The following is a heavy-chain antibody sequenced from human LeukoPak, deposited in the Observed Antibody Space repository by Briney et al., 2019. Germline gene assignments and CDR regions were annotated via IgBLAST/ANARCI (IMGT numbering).Heavy chain of an antibody. J-gene: IGHJ5*02. CDR1: GYTFTIYD. V-gene: IGHV1-8*03. CDR2: MNPNSGNT. Sequence: ASVKVSCKASGYTFTIYDINWVRQATGQGLEWMGWMNPNSGNTGYAQKFQGRVTITRNTSISTAYMELSSLRSEDTAVYYCARTRSGYYPMDPWGQGTLVTVSS. D-gene: IGHD3-22*01. CDR3: ARTRSGYYPMDP.